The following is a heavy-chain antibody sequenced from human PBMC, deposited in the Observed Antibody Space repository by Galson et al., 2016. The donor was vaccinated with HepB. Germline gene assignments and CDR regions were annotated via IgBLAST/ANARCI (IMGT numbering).Heavy chain of an antibody. D-gene: IGHD2-8*01. V-gene: IGHV1-18*01. CDR2: INTYNGNT. CDR3: AGVDPRDCTDGKCFPLTLDPEFDY. J-gene: IGHJ4*02. Sequence: SVKVSCKASGYNFINYGISWVRQAPGQGLEWVGWINTYNGNTDYAQRVQGRVTMNRDTSANTAYMELRNLRSDDTALYYCAGVDPRDCTDGKCFPLTLDPEFDYGGQGTLVTVSS. CDR1: GYNFINYG.